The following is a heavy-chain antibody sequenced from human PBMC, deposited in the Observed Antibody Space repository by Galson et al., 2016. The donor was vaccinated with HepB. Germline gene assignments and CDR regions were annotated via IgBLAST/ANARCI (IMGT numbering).Heavy chain of an antibody. J-gene: IGHJ5*01. CDR1: GGSFSGSS. CDR3: ARLREIDS. CDR2: IYYSGRT. Sequence: SETLSLTCAVYGGSFSGSSWSWIRQPPGKGLEWIGSIYYSGRTYYSPSLKNRIIISVDTSKNHFSLKLSSVTAADTAVYYCARLREIDSWGQGTLVTVSS. V-gene: IGHV4-59*05. D-gene: IGHD1-26*01.